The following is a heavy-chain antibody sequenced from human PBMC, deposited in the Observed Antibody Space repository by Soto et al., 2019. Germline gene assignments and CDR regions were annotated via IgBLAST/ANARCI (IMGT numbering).Heavy chain of an antibody. Sequence: QVQLVQSGAEVKKPGSSVKVSCKASGGTFSSYAISWVRQAPGQGLEWMGGIIPIFGTANYAQKFQGRVTITADESTSTAYMELSSLRSEDTDVYYCARGGGVEYQLLFHYYGMDVWGQGTTVTVSS. J-gene: IGHJ6*02. CDR1: GGTFSSYA. D-gene: IGHD2-2*01. CDR2: IIPIFGTA. V-gene: IGHV1-69*01. CDR3: ARGGGVEYQLLFHYYGMDV.